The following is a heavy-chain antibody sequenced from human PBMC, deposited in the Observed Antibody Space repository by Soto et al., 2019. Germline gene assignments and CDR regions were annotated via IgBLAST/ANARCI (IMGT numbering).Heavy chain of an antibody. Sequence: QVQLVESGGGVVQPGRSLRLSCAASGFTFSSYAMHWVRQAPGKGLEWVAVISSDGSNKYYADSVKGRFTISRDNSKNPLYLQMNSLRAGDTAVYYCARASGYYAGSGYYYGFFDYWGQGTLVTVSS. V-gene: IGHV3-30-3*01. CDR1: GFTFSSYA. CDR3: ARASGYYAGSGYYYGFFDY. CDR2: ISSDGSNK. J-gene: IGHJ4*02. D-gene: IGHD3-22*01.